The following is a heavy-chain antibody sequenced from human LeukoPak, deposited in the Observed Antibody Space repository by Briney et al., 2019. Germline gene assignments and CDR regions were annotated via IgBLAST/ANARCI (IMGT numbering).Heavy chain of an antibody. Sequence: PSETLSLTCTVSGGSISSSSYYWGWIRQPPGKGLEWIGSIYYSGSTYYNPSLKSRVTISVDTSKNQFSLKLSSVTAAGTAVYYCARRDSSGYYPFDYWGQGTLVTVSS. J-gene: IGHJ4*02. V-gene: IGHV4-39*01. CDR2: IYYSGST. CDR3: ARRDSSGYYPFDY. D-gene: IGHD3-22*01. CDR1: GGSISSSSYY.